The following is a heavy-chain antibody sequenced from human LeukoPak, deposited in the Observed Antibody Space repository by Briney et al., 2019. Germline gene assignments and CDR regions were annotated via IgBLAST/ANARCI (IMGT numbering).Heavy chain of an antibody. CDR1: GFTFSSYS. J-gene: IGHJ4*02. CDR3: ARRVVLMVYDHPRVDYFDY. CDR2: IISSSSYI. Sequence: PGGSLRLSCAASGFTFSSYSMNCVRQAPGKGLEWVSSIISSSSYIYYAAPVKGRFTISRDNAKNSLYLQMNSLRAEDTAVYYCARRVVLMVYDHPRVDYFDYWGQGTLVTVSS. D-gene: IGHD2-8*01. V-gene: IGHV3-21*01.